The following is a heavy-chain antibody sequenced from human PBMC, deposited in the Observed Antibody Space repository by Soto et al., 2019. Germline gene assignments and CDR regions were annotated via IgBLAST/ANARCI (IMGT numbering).Heavy chain of an antibody. V-gene: IGHV4-34*01. CDR2: INQSGST. Sequence: QVQLQQWGAGLLKPSETLSLTCAVYGGSFSGYYWSWIRQPPGKGLEWIGEINQSGSTNYNPSLTSRVTISVYTSQNQFSLKLSSVTAADTAVYYGARDIVVVPAADTDAFDIWGQGTMVTVSS. CDR1: GGSFSGYY. J-gene: IGHJ3*02. D-gene: IGHD2-2*01. CDR3: ARDIVVVPAADTDAFDI.